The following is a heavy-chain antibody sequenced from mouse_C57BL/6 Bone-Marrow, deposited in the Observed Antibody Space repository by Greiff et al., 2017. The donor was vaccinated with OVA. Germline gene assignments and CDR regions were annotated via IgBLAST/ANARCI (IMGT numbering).Heavy chain of an antibody. D-gene: IGHD1-1*01. CDR1: GFNIKDYY. J-gene: IGHJ2*01. Sequence: VQLQQSGAELVRPGASVTLSCTASGFNIKDYYMHWVKQRPEQGLEWIGRIDPEDGATEYAPKFQGKATMTADTSSNTAYLQLSSLTSEDTAVYYCTTLITTVVVPFDYWGQGTTLTVSS. CDR2: IDPEDGAT. CDR3: TTLITTVVVPFDY. V-gene: IGHV14-1*01.